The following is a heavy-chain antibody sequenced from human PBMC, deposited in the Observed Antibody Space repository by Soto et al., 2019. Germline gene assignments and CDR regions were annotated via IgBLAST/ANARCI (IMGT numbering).Heavy chain of an antibody. CDR1: GYTFTSYY. J-gene: IGHJ6*02. CDR3: ATEYCSGGSCYSRDYYCYGMDV. CDR2: INPSGGST. Sequence: AAVKVSCKASGYTFTSYYMHWVRQAPGQGLEWMGIINPSGGSTSYAQKFQGRVTMTRDTSTSTVYMELSSLRSEDTAVYYCATEYCSGGSCYSRDYYCYGMDVWGQGTTVTVSS. D-gene: IGHD2-15*01. V-gene: IGHV1-46*03.